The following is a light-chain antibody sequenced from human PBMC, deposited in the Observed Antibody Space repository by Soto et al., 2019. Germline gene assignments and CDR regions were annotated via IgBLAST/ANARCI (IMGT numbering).Light chain of an antibody. V-gene: IGLV2-11*01. J-gene: IGLJ2*01. CDR3: CSYAGSVV. CDR2: DVT. CDR1: SSDVGGYNY. Sequence: HSVLTQPRSVSGSPGQSVTISCTGTSSDVGGYNYVSWYQQHPGKAPKLMIYDVTKRPSGVPDRFSGSKSGNTASLTISGLQAEDEADYYCCSYAGSVVFGGGTQLTVL.